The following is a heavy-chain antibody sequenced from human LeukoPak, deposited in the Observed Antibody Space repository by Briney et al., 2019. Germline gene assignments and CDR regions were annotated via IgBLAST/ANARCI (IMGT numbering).Heavy chain of an antibody. J-gene: IGHJ5*02. D-gene: IGHD6-19*01. V-gene: IGHV3-30*04. CDR2: ISYDGSNK. CDR1: GFTFNSYA. Sequence: GGSRRLSCAASGFTFNSYAMHWVRQAPGKGLEWVAVISYDGSNKYYADSVKGRFTISRDNSKNTLYLQMNSLRAEDTAVYYCARDQEAVAGRNWFDPWGQGTLVTVSS. CDR3: ARDQEAVAGRNWFDP.